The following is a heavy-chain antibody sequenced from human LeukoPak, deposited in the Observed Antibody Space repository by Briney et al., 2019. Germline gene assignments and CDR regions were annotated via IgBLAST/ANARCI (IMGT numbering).Heavy chain of an antibody. CDR1: GGSVSSGNSS. Sequence: SETLSLTCTVSGGSVSSGNSSWCWIRQPPGRRLEWVGSIYYSGSTYYNPSLKSRVTISVDTSKNQFSLKLRFVTATDTAVYYCARHLSGIGLYYFDYWGQGTLVTVSS. D-gene: IGHD1-26*01. CDR2: IYYSGST. J-gene: IGHJ4*02. CDR3: ARHLSGIGLYYFDY. V-gene: IGHV4-39*01.